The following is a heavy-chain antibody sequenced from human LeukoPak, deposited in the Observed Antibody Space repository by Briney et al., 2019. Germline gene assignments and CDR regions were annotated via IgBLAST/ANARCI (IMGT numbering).Heavy chain of an antibody. V-gene: IGHV3-30*02. Sequence: GGSLRLSCAASGFTFSTYGMHWVRQAPGKGLEWVTFIRYDGNNQNYADSVKGRFTISRDNSKNTLYLQMNSLRTEDTAVYYCAKDRGRGMPTNFDYWGQGTLVTVSS. CDR3: AKDRGRGMPTNFDY. CDR2: IRYDGNNQ. J-gene: IGHJ4*02. CDR1: GFTFSTYG. D-gene: IGHD5-24*01.